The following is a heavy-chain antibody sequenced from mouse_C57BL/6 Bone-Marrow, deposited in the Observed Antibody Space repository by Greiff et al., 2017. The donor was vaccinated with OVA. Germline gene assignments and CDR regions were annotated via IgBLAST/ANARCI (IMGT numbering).Heavy chain of an antibody. J-gene: IGHJ4*01. Sequence: DVMLVESGGGLVQPGGSLKLSCAASGFTFSDYGMAWVRQAPRKGPEWVAFISNLAYSIYYADTVTGRFTISRENAKNTLYLEMCSLRSEDTTMYYCASVPYYAMDYWGQGTSVTVSS. V-gene: IGHV5-15*01. CDR3: ASVPYYAMDY. CDR1: GFTFSDYG. CDR2: ISNLAYSI.